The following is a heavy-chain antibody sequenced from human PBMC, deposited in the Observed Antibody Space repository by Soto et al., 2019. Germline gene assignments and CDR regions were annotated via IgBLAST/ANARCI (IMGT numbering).Heavy chain of an antibody. CDR2: ISPMFGTA. CDR1: GYTFTSYG. CDR3: ARGSPRSGVVAASYFDY. D-gene: IGHD2-15*01. Sequence: SVKVSCKASGYTFTSYGISWVRQAPGQGLEWMGGISPMFGTANYAQKFKGRVTITAGESTSTVYMELSSVTAADTAVYFCARGSPRSGVVAASYFDYWGQGTLVTVSS. J-gene: IGHJ4*02. V-gene: IGHV1-69*13.